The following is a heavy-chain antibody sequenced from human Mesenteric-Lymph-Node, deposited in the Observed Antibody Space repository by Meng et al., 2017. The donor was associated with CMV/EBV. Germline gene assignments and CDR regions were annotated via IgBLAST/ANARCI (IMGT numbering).Heavy chain of an antibody. CDR2: INPSGGST. Sequence: ASVKVSCKASGYTFTSYYMHWVRQAPGQGREWMGIINPSGGSTSYTQKFQGRVTMTRDTSTSTVYMELSSLRSEDTAVYYCAREGVDIVATHWFDPWGQGTLVTVSS. CDR1: GYTFTSYY. J-gene: IGHJ5*02. CDR3: AREGVDIVATHWFDP. V-gene: IGHV1-46*01. D-gene: IGHD5-12*01.